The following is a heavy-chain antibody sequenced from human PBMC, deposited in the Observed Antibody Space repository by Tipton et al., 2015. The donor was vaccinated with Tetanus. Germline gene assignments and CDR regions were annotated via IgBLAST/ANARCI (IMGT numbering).Heavy chain of an antibody. D-gene: IGHD4-17*01. Sequence: TLSLTCTVSGGYVSSGSYYWSWIRQPPGKGLEWIGYIYYSGSTNYNPSLKSRVTISVDTSKNQFSLKLSSVTAADTAVYYCARETTVTTGDYYYGMDVWGQGTTVTVSS. CDR1: GGYVSSGSYY. CDR3: ARETTVTTGDYYYGMDV. V-gene: IGHV4-61*01. CDR2: IYYSGST. J-gene: IGHJ6*02.